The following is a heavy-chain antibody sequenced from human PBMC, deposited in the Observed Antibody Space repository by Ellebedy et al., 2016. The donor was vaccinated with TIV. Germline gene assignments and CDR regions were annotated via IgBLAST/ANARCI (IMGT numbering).Heavy chain of an antibody. CDR1: GFTFSSYW. J-gene: IGHJ6*02. CDR3: ASNYYDSSGYYYYYGMDV. CDR2: INSDGSST. D-gene: IGHD3-22*01. V-gene: IGHV3-74*01. Sequence: GGSLRLSXAASGFTFSSYWMHWVRQAPGKGLVWVSRINSDGSSTSYADSVKGRFTISRDNAKNTLYLQMNSLRAEDTAVYYRASNYYDSSGYYYYYGMDVWGQGTTVTVSS.